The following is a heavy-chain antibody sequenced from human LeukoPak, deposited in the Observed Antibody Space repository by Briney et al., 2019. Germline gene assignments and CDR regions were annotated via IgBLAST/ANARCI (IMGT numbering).Heavy chain of an antibody. CDR2: INHSGST. J-gene: IGHJ3*02. Sequence: GSLRLSCVASGFTFSNAWMNWVRQAPGKGLEWIGEINHSGSTNYNPSLKSRVTISVDTSKNQFSLKLSSVTAADTAVYYCASPGSGRHAFDIWGQGTMVTVSS. CDR1: GFTFSNAW. CDR3: ASPGSGRHAFDI. V-gene: IGHV4-34*01. D-gene: IGHD3-10*01.